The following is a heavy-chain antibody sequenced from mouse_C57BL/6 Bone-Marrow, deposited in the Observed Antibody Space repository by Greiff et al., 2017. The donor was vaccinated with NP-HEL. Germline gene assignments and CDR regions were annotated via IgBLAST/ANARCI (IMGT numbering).Heavy chain of an antibody. CDR3: ARGDYYGSRPPLAY. CDR2: IDPSDSYT. J-gene: IGHJ3*01. D-gene: IGHD1-1*01. CDR1: GYTFTSYW. V-gene: IGHV1-50*01. Sequence: QVQLQQPGAELVKPGASVKLSCKASGYTFTSYWMQWVKQRPGQGLEWIGEIDPSDSYTTYNQKFKGKATLTVDTSSSPAYMQLSSLTSEDSAVYYCARGDYYGSRPPLAYWGQGTLVTVSA.